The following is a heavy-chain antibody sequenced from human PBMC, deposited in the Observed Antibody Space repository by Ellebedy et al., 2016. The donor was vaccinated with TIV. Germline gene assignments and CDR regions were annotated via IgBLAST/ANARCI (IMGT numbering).Heavy chain of an antibody. V-gene: IGHV3-7*03. J-gene: IGHJ4*02. CDR2: IKQDGSGK. CDR3: ARGLAAAPGLDY. Sequence: GESLKISCAASGFTFSSYWMNWVRQPPGKGLEWVANIKQDGSGKSYVDSVKGRFTISRDNAKSSLYLQMDSLRAEDTAVYYCARGLAAAPGLDYWGQGTLVTVSS. CDR1: GFTFSSYW. D-gene: IGHD6-13*01.